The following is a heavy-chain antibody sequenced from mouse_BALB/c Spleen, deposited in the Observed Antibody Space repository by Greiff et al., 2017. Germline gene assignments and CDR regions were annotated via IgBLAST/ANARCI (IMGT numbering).Heavy chain of an antibody. D-gene: IGHD1-1*01. CDR3: NAGSSYWYFDV. J-gene: IGHJ1*01. CDR2: IDPENGNT. V-gene: IGHV14-4*02. Sequence: VQLKQSGAELVRPGALVKLSCKASGFNIKDYYMHWVKQRPEQGLEWIGWIDPENGNTEYAPKFQGKATMTADTSSNTAYLQLSSLTSEDTAVYYCNAGSSYWYFDVWGAGTTVTVSS. CDR1: GFNIKDYY.